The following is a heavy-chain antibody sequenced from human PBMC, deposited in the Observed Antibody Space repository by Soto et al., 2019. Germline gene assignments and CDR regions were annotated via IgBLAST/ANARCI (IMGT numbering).Heavy chain of an antibody. J-gene: IGHJ4*02. CDR3: ASGIQLWLRRINNGYSG. V-gene: IGHV1-69*12. CDR2: IIPMFGTA. CDR1: GGTFSTYA. D-gene: IGHD5-18*01. Sequence: QVQLVQSGAEVKKPESSVKVSCKAPGGTFSTYAISWVRQAPGQGLEWMGGIIPMFGTANYAKRFQDRVTITADESTNTVSMELSSLRSEETAVYFCASGIQLWLRRINNGYSGWGQGTLVTVSS.